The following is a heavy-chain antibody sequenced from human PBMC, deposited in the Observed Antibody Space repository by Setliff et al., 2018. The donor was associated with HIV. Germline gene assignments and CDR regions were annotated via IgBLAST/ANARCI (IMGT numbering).Heavy chain of an antibody. D-gene: IGHD3-22*01. J-gene: IGHJ6*03. Sequence: LSLTCTVSGGSSSSYYWSWIRQPPGKGLEWIGYIYHSGSTSYNPSLKSRVTISVGASKNQFSLRLTSVTAADTAVYYCARHLYYYDNDGYLQPFYYMDVWGKGTTVTVTS. CDR1: GGSSSSYY. CDR2: IYHSGST. V-gene: IGHV4-59*08. CDR3: ARHLYYYDNDGYLQPFYYMDV.